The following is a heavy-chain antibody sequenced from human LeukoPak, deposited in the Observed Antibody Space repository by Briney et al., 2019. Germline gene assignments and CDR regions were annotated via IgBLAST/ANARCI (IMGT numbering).Heavy chain of an antibody. D-gene: IGHD5-18*01. CDR3: ARGGGTAMAPKDY. V-gene: IGHV3-53*01. CDR1: GFTVSSNY. CDR2: IYSGGST. J-gene: IGHJ4*02. Sequence: GSLRLSCAASGFTVSSNYMSWVRQAPGKGLEWVSVIYSGGSTYYADSVKGRFTISRDNSKNTLYLQMNSLRAEDTAVYYCARGGGTAMAPKDYWGQGTLVTVSS.